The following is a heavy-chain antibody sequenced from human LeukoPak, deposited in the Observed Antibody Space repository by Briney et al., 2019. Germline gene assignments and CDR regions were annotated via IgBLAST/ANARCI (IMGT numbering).Heavy chain of an antibody. CDR3: ARADDLTEPSYYYYYGMDV. CDR1: GYTFTSYA. D-gene: IGHD1-20*01. J-gene: IGHJ6*02. CDR2: INTNTGNP. Sequence: ASVKVSCKASGYTFTSYAMNWVRQAPGQGLEWMGWINTNTGNPTYAQGFIGRFVFSLDTSVSTAYLQISSLKAEDTAVYYCARADDLTEPSYYYYYGMDVWGQGTTVTVSS. V-gene: IGHV7-4-1*02.